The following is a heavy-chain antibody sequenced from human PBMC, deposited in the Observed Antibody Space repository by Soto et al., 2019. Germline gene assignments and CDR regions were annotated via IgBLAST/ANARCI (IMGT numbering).Heavy chain of an antibody. V-gene: IGHV3-23*01. J-gene: IGHJ4*02. CDR3: AKDGGVYSSGWPY. CDR1: GFTFSNYV. CDR2: ISGSGGST. D-gene: IGHD6-19*01. Sequence: GGSLRLSCAASGFTFSNYVMSWVRQAPGKGLEWVSAISGSGGSTYYADSVKGRFTISRDNSKNTLYLQMNSLRAEDTAVYYCAKDGGVYSSGWPYWGQGTLVTVSS.